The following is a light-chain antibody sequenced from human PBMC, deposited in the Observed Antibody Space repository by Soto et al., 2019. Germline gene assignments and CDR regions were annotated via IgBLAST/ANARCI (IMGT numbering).Light chain of an antibody. Sequence: QSGLTQPPSASGSPGQAVTIPCTGASGNIGTYDFVSWYQQHPGKAPRLMIYEVTKRPSGVPDRFSASKSGNTAYLTVSGLRAEDEADYYCASYAGSDMAMFGGGTKLTVL. CDR1: SGNIGTYDF. V-gene: IGLV2-8*01. CDR3: ASYAGSDMAM. CDR2: EVT. J-gene: IGLJ3*02.